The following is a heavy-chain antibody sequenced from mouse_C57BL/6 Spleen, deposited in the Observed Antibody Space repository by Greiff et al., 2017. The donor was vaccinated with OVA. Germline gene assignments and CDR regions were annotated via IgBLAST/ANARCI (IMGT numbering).Heavy chain of an antibody. CDR3: ARPAISIYDDYDGTMDY. J-gene: IGHJ4*01. D-gene: IGHD2-4*01. CDR2: LDPNSGGT. V-gene: IGHV1-72*01. CDR1: GYTFTSYW. Sequence: QVQLQQPGAELVKPGASVKLSCKASGYTFTSYWMHWVKQRPGRGLEWIGRLDPNSGGTKYNEKFKSKATLTVDKHSSTAYMQLSRLTSEESAGYYFARPAISIYDDYDGTMDYWGKGTSVTVTS.